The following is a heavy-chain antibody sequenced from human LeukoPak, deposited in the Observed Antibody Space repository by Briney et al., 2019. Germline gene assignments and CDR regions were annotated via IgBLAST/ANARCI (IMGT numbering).Heavy chain of an antibody. CDR3: ARDRGIVVVPAAIKGFGMDV. Sequence: GGSLRLSCAASGFTFSSYAMHWVRQAPGKGLEWVAVISYDGSNKYYADSVKGRFTISRDNSKNTLYLQMNSLRAEDTAVYYCARDRGIVVVPAAIKGFGMDVWGKGTTVTVSS. V-gene: IGHV3-30*04. D-gene: IGHD2-2*02. J-gene: IGHJ6*04. CDR2: ISYDGSNK. CDR1: GFTFSSYA.